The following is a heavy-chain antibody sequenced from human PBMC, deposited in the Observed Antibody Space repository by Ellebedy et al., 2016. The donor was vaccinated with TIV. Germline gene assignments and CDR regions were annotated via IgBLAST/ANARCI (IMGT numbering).Heavy chain of an antibody. CDR3: ARHSDYYDSSGQDADAFDI. D-gene: IGHD3-22*01. J-gene: IGHJ3*02. V-gene: IGHV5-51*01. Sequence: GESLKISCKGSGYSFTSYWIGWVRQMPGKGLEWMGIIYPGDSDTRYSPSFQGQVTISADKSTSTAYLQWSSQKASDTAMYYCARHSDYYDSSGQDADAFDIWGQGTMVTVSS. CDR2: IYPGDSDT. CDR1: GYSFTSYW.